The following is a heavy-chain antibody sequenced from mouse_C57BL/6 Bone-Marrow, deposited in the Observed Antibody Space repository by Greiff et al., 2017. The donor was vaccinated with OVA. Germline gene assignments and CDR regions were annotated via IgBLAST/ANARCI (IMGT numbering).Heavy chain of an antibody. CDR3: ARRGYYYYGSVYYAMDY. CDR2: INPSSGYT. CDR1: GYTFTSYW. Sequence: QVQLKQSGAELAKPGASVKLSCKASGYTFTSYWMHWVKQRPGQGLEWIGYINPSSGYTTYNQKFKDKATLTADKSSSTAYMQLSSLTYEDSAVYYCARRGYYYYGSVYYAMDYWGQGTSVTVSS. V-gene: IGHV1-7*01. D-gene: IGHD1-1*01. J-gene: IGHJ4*01.